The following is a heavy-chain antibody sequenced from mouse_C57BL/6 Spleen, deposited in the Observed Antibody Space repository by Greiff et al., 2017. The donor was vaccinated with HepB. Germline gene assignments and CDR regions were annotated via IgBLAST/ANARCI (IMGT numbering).Heavy chain of an antibody. CDR3: ARLIYYGNPYAMDY. CDR2: ISSGSSTI. D-gene: IGHD2-1*01. CDR1: GFTFSDYG. J-gene: IGHJ4*01. Sequence: EVQVVESGGGLVKPGGSLKLSCAASGFTFSDYGMHWVRQAPEKGLEWVAYISSGSSTIYYADTVKGRFTISRDNAKNTLFLQMTSMRSEDTAMYYCARLIYYGNPYAMDYWGQGTSVTVSS. V-gene: IGHV5-17*01.